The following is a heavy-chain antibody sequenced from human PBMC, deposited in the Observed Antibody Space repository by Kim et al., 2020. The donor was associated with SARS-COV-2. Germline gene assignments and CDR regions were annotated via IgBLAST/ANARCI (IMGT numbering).Heavy chain of an antibody. J-gene: IGHJ2*01. CDR3: ARRGDIAVAGRVAWYFDL. D-gene: IGHD6-19*01. Sequence: SETLSLTCTVSGGSISSYYWSWIRQPPGKGLEWIGYIYYSGSTNYNPSLKSRVTISVDTSKNQFSLKLSSVTAADTAVYYCARRGDIAVAGRVAWYFDLWGRGTLVTVSS. CDR1: GGSISSYY. CDR2: IYYSGST. V-gene: IGHV4-59*08.